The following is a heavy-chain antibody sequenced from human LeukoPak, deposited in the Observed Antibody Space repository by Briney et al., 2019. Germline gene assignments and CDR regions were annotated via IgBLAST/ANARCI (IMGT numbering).Heavy chain of an antibody. V-gene: IGHV3-21*01. CDR3: ARVPYCSSTSCPIWFDP. D-gene: IGHD2-2*01. CDR2: ISSSSSYI. CDR1: GFTFSSYS. Sequence: GGSLRLSCAASGFTFSSYSMNWVRQAPGKGLEWVSSISSSSSYIYYADSVKGRFTTSRDNATNSLYLQMNSLRAEDTAVYYCARVPYCSSTSCPIWFDPWGQGTLVTASS. J-gene: IGHJ5*02.